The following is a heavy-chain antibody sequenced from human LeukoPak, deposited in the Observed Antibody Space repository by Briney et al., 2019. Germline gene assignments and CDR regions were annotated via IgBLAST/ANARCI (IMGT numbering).Heavy chain of an antibody. CDR1: GYTFSGTGWY. J-gene: IGHJ4*02. Sequence: ASVKVSCKASGYTFSGTGWYLYWLRQAPGQGLECMGWIYPNNGATAYAQKFQGRVAMTRDTSISTAYMKLRRLRPDDTAVYYCARDGPAQMVEFDYWGQGTLVTVSS. D-gene: IGHD3-10*01. CDR3: ARDGPAQMVEFDY. CDR2: IYPNNGAT. V-gene: IGHV1-2*02.